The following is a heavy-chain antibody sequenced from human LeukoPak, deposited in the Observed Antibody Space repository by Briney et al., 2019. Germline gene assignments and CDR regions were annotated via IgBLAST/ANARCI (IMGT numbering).Heavy chain of an antibody. CDR2: ISQSGST. Sequence: SETLSLTCTVSGGSISSSSYYWGWLRQPPGKGLEWIGSISQSGSTYYNPSLKSRVTISVDTSKNQSSLKLNPVTAADTAVYYCARHSSMTTVTIRPWGQGTLVTVSS. CDR3: ARHSSMTTVTIRP. J-gene: IGHJ5*02. V-gene: IGHV4-39*01. D-gene: IGHD4-11*01. CDR1: GGSISSSSYY.